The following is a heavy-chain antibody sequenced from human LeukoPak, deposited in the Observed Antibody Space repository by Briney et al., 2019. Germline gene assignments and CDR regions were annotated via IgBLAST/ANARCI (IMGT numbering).Heavy chain of an antibody. V-gene: IGHV1-3*01. CDR3: ATSPDYYYDSSGYANAFDI. J-gene: IGHJ3*02. CDR2: INAGNGNT. Sequence: ASVKVSCKASGGTFSSYAISWVRQAPGQRLEWMGWINAGNGNTKYSQKFQGRVTMTEDTSTDTAYMELSSLRSEDTAVYYCATSPDYYYDSSGYANAFDIWGQGTMVTVSS. D-gene: IGHD3-22*01. CDR1: GGTFSSYA.